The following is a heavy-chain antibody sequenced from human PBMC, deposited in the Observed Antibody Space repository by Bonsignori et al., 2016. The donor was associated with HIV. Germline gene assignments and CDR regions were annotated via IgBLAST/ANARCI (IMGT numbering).Heavy chain of an antibody. CDR3: ARDGDSYGPDFDY. Sequence: EVQLVESGGDLIQPGGSLRLSCAASGFTFSTYWMNWVRQAPGKGLVWVARINKDGSDVMYADSVNGRFTISRDNAKNTLYVQMNSLRAEDTAIYFCARDGDSYGPDFDYWGQGTLVTV. CDR2: INKDGSDV. J-gene: IGHJ4*02. CDR1: GFTFSTYW. V-gene: IGHV3-74*03. D-gene: IGHD5-18*01.